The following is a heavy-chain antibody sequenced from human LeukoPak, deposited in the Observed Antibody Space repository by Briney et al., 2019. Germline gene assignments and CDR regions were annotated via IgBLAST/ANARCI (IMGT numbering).Heavy chain of an antibody. Sequence: GGSLRLSCAASGFTFDDYAMHWVRQAPGKGLEWVSGISWNSGSIGYADSVKGRFTISRDNAKNSLYLQMNSLRAEDMALYYCAKDIATMVRGAVDYWGQGTLVTVSS. J-gene: IGHJ4*02. CDR3: AKDIATMVRGAVDY. D-gene: IGHD3-10*01. CDR2: ISWNSGSI. CDR1: GFTFDDYA. V-gene: IGHV3-9*03.